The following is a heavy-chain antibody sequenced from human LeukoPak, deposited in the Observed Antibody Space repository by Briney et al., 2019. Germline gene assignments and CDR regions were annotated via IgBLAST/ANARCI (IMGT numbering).Heavy chain of an antibody. J-gene: IGHJ3*01. CDR3: AREEHRLAEAGTSAFDL. V-gene: IGHV3-74*01. Sequence: GGSLRLSCVASGFTFSENWMHWVRQAPGKGLAWVSHINRDGGLTNYADSVKGRFTISRDNARNTAYLQMSSLRVEDTAIYFCAREEHRLAEAGTSAFDLGGQGTLVTVSP. CDR2: INRDGGLT. CDR1: GFTFSENW. D-gene: IGHD6-13*01.